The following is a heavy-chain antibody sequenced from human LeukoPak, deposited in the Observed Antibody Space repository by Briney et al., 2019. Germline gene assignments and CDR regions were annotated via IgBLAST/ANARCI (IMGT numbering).Heavy chain of an antibody. J-gene: IGHJ4*02. CDR2: RCSGSST. V-gene: IGHV3-23*01. CDR1: WFNLNRHS. D-gene: IGHD6-19*01. CDR3: AKDSNGWYQRGSNYFDY. Sequence: GSPRPFWSASWFNLNRHSMELVRQAPGEGLEVGPNIRCSGSSTYYVDSVKGRFTISRDNSKNTLYLQMNSLRAEDTAEYYCAKDSNGWYQRGSNYFDYWGQGTLVTVSS.